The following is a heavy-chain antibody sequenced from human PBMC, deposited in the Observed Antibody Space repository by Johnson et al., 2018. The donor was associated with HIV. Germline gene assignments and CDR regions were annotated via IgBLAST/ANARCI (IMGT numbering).Heavy chain of an antibody. D-gene: IGHD1-26*01. CDR1: GFPFSTYA. CDR2: SISGGNK. Sequence: VQLVESGGGVVQPGRSLRLSCAASGFPFSTYAMHWVRQAPGKGLEWVSSISGGNKYYTDSMRGRITISRDNSKNTLYLQMNTLRAEDTAVYYCARDQNIVGANDGFDIWGHGTMVTVSS. J-gene: IGHJ3*02. V-gene: IGHV3-30-3*01. CDR3: ARDQNIVGANDGFDI.